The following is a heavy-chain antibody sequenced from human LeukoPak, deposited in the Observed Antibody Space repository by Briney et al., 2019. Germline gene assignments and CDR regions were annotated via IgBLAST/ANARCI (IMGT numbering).Heavy chain of an antibody. CDR1: GFTFSSYE. J-gene: IGHJ4*02. D-gene: IGHD6-19*01. CDR2: ISSSGSTI. CDR3: AREVGIAVSK. Sequence: AGGSLRLSCAASGFTFSSYEMNWVRQAPREGLEWVSYISSSGSTIYYADSVKGRFTISRDNAKNSLYLQMNSLRAEDTAVYYCAREVGIAVSKWGQGTLVTVSS. V-gene: IGHV3-48*03.